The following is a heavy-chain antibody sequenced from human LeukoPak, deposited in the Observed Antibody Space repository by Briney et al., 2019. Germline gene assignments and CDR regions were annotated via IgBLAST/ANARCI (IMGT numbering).Heavy chain of an antibody. J-gene: IGHJ4*02. Sequence: SQTLSLTCAVSGGSISSGGYSWSWIRQPPGKGLEWIGYIYHSGSTYYNPSLKSRVTISVDRSKNQLSLKLSSVTAADTAVYYCARVYYDSSAYNFDYWGQGTLVTVSS. D-gene: IGHD3-22*01. CDR1: GGSISSGGYS. V-gene: IGHV4-30-2*02. CDR2: IYHSGST. CDR3: ARVYYDSSAYNFDY.